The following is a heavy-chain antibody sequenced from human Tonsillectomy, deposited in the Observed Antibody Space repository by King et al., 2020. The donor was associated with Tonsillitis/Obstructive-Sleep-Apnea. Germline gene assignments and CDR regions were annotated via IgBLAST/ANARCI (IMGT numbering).Heavy chain of an antibody. D-gene: IGHD2-2*02. CDR3: ARIYRSSTSCYTVHFDY. J-gene: IGHJ4*02. CDR1: GYSFTSYW. V-gene: IGHV5-51*01. CDR2: IYPGDSDT. Sequence: QLVQSGAEVKKPGESLKISCKGSGYSFTSYWIGWVRQMPGKGLEWMGIIYPGDSDTRYSPSFQGQVTISADKSISTAYLQWSSLKASDTAMYYCARIYRSSTSCYTVHFDYWGQGTLVTVSS.